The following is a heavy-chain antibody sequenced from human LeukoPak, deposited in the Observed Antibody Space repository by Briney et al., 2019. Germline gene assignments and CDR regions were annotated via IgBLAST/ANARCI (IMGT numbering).Heavy chain of an antibody. J-gene: IGHJ4*02. CDR1: GYTFTRYY. CDR2: INPSGGDT. D-gene: IGHD2-21*01. V-gene: IGHV1-46*01. CDR3: ARENGGEDY. Sequence: GASVKVSCKASGYTFTRYYMHWVRQAPGQGLEWMGMINPSGGDTTYAQKLQGRVTMTRDTSTSTLYMELSSLRSEDTAVYYCARENGGEDYWGQGTLVTVSS.